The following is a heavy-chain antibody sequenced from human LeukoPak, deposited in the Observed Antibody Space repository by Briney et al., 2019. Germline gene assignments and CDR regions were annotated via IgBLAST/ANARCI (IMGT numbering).Heavy chain of an antibody. D-gene: IGHD2-15*01. Sequence: GGSLRLSCAASGFTFSTYGMHWVRKAPGKGLEWVAVISYDGSNKYYADSVKGRFTISRDNSKNTLYLQMNSLRAEDTAVYYCAKSDLGHRSRQVGHFDYWGQGTLVTVSS. CDR3: AKSDLGHRSRQVGHFDY. CDR2: ISYDGSNK. CDR1: GFTFSTYG. J-gene: IGHJ4*02. V-gene: IGHV3-30*18.